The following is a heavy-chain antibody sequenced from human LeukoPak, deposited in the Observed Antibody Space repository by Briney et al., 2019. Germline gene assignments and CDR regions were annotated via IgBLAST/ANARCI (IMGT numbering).Heavy chain of an antibody. CDR2: ISYDGSNK. CDR3: ARGYCGGDCYPDYYYYGMDV. J-gene: IGHJ6*02. D-gene: IGHD2-21*02. V-gene: IGHV3-30-3*01. Sequence: GGSLRLSCAASGFTFSSYAMHWVRQAPGKGLEWVAVISYDGSNKYYADSVKGRFTISRDNSKNTLYLQMNSLRAGDTAVYYCARGYCGGDCYPDYYYYGMDVWGQGTTVTVSS. CDR1: GFTFSSYA.